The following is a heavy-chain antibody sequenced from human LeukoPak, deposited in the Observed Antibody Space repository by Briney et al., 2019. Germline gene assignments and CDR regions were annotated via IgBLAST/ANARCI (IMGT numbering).Heavy chain of an antibody. CDR3: ARDYSWASSILYS. Sequence: SETLSLTCAVSGGSISSSNRWSWVRQPPGKGLEWIGEIYHSGSTNYNPSLKSRVTISVDKSKNQFSLKLSSVTAADTAVYYCARDYSWASSILYSWGQGTLVTVSS. CDR1: GGSISSSNR. D-gene: IGHD2-15*01. V-gene: IGHV4-4*02. CDR2: IYHSGST. J-gene: IGHJ4*02.